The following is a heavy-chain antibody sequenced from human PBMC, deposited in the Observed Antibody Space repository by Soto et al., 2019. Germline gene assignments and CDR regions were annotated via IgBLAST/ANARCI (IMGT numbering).Heavy chain of an antibody. CDR3: ARAIAAADPFDY. CDR2: IYYSGST. CDR1: GGSISSYY. V-gene: IGHV4-59*01. J-gene: IGHJ4*02. D-gene: IGHD6-13*01. Sequence: PSETLSLTCTVSGGSISSYYWSWIRQPPGKGLEWIGYIYYSGSTNYNPSLKSRVTISVDTSKNQFSLMLSSVTAADTAVYYCARAIAAADPFDYWGQGTLVTVSS.